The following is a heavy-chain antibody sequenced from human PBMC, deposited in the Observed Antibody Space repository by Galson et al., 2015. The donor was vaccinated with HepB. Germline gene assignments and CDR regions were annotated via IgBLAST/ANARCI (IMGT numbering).Heavy chain of an antibody. Sequence: SLRLSCAASGFTFSSYAMHWVRQAPGKGLEWVAVISYDGSNKYYADSVKGRFTISRDNSKNTLYLQMNSLRAEDTAVYYCAREPRSNYYDSSGYIDYWGQGTLVTVSS. CDR2: ISYDGSNK. D-gene: IGHD3-22*01. CDR3: AREPRSNYYDSSGYIDY. J-gene: IGHJ4*02. V-gene: IGHV3-30-3*01. CDR1: GFTFSSYA.